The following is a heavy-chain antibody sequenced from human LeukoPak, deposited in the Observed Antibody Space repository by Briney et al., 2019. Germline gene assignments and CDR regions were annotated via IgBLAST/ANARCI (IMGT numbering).Heavy chain of an antibody. J-gene: IGHJ5*01. CDR3: ASYRYGYRGMDS. CDR1: GGSFSGYY. V-gene: IGHV4-34*01. D-gene: IGHD5-12*01. Sequence: SETLSLTCRVYGGSFSGYYWSWIRQPPGKGLEWIGEVNYGGSINYKPSLKSRVIISVDTSKNQFSLKLKSVTAADTAVYYCASYRYGYRGMDSWGQGTQVTVSS. CDR2: VNYGGSI.